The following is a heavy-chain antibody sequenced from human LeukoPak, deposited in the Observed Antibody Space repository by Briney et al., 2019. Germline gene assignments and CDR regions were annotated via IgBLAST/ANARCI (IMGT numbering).Heavy chain of an antibody. V-gene: IGHV1-8*01. CDR3: ARLRVGAHLCGLYYYGMDV. CDR1: GYTFTSYD. J-gene: IGHJ6*02. D-gene: IGHD1-26*01. Sequence: GASVKVSCKASGYTFTSYDINWVRQATGQGVEWMGWMNPNSGNTGYAQKFQGRVTMTRNTSISTAYMELSSLRSEDTAVYYCARLRVGAHLCGLYYYGMDVWGQGTTVTVSS. CDR2: MNPNSGNT.